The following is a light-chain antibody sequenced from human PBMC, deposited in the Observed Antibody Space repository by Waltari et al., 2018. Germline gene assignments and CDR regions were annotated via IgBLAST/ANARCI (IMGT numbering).Light chain of an antibody. CDR3: QQSYSTPLWT. CDR2: AAS. CDR1: QSISSY. Sequence: DIQMTQSPSSLSASVGDRVTNTCRASQSISSYLNWYQQKPGKAPKLLIYAASSLQSGVPSRFSGSGSGTDFTLTISSLQPEDFATYYCQQSYSTPLWTFGQGTKVEIK. V-gene: IGKV1-39*01. J-gene: IGKJ1*01.